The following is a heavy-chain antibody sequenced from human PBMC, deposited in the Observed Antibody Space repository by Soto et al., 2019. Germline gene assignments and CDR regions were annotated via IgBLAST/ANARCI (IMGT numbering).Heavy chain of an antibody. CDR2: SSAYNGNT. CDR1: GYTFTSYG. Sequence: QVQLVQSGAEVKKPGASVKVSCKASGYTFTSYGISWVRQAPGQGLEWMGWSSAYNGNTNYAQKLQGRVTMPPATSTSTAYMELRSRRSDDTAVYYCAIGKYDYVWGSYRYTTWFDPWGQGTLVTVSS. CDR3: AIGKYDYVWGSYRYTTWFDP. J-gene: IGHJ5*02. V-gene: IGHV1-18*01. D-gene: IGHD3-16*02.